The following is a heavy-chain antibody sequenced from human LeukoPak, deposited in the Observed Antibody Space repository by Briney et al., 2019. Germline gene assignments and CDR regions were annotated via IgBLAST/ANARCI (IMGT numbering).Heavy chain of an antibody. V-gene: IGHV4-31*03. Sequence: SETLSLTCTVSGGSISSGGYYWSWIRQHPGKGLEWIGYIYYSGSTYYNPSLKSRVTISVDTSKNQFSLKLSSVTAADTAVYYCARTITIFGVVKPDAFDIWGQGTMVTVSS. CDR1: GGSISSGGYY. D-gene: IGHD3-3*01. CDR2: IYYSGST. J-gene: IGHJ3*02. CDR3: ARTITIFGVVKPDAFDI.